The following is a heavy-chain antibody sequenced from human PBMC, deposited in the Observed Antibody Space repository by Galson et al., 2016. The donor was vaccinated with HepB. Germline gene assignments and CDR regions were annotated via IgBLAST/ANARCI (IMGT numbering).Heavy chain of an antibody. CDR3: ARDQKYSGYDFYYAMDV. V-gene: IGHV3-30*04. D-gene: IGHD5-12*01. CDR1: GFSFSRFA. Sequence: SLRLSCAASGFSFSRFAVHWVRQAPGKGLEWVAVISYDGTKQYYTDSVKGRFTVSRDDSKNTLYLQMNTLRPEDTAVYYCARDQKYSGYDFYYAMDVWGKGATVTVSS. J-gene: IGHJ6*04. CDR2: ISYDGTKQ.